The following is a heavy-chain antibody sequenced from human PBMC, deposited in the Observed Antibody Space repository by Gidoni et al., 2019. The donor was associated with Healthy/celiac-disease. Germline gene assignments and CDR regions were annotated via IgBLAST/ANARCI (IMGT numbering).Heavy chain of an antibody. CDR1: GYTLPGYY. CDR3: ARDRGIAAAGRDWFDP. Sequence: QVQLVQSGAEVKKPGASVKVSCKASGYTLPGYYMHWVRQAPGQGLEWMGWINPNSGGTNYAQKFQGRVTMTRDTSISTAYMELSRLRSDDTAVYYCARDRGIAAAGRDWFDPWGQGTLVTVSS. V-gene: IGHV1-2*02. D-gene: IGHD6-13*01. CDR2: INPNSGGT. J-gene: IGHJ5*02.